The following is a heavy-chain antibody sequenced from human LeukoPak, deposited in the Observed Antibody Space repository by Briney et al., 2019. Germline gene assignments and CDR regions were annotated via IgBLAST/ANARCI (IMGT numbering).Heavy chain of an antibody. CDR3: AKEEDSNDY. CDR2: ISISGGTT. D-gene: IGHD2-15*01. J-gene: IGHJ4*02. CDR1: GLTFSNSA. Sequence: GGSLRLSCAASGLTFSNSAMSWVRQAPGKGLEWVSGISISGGTTHYAASVKGRFTISRDNSKYTMYLQMNSLRAEDTAVYYCAKEEDSNDYWGQGTLVTVSS. V-gene: IGHV3-23*01.